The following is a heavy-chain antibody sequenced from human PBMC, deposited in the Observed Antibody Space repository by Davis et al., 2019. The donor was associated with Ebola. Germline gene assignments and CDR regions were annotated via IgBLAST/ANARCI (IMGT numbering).Heavy chain of an antibody. CDR2: ISSSSSYI. J-gene: IGHJ6*02. CDR3: ARDPTRTYYDFWSGSSDYYYGMDV. D-gene: IGHD3-3*01. CDR1: GFTFSSYN. V-gene: IGHV3-21*01. Sequence: GESLKISCAASGFTFSSYNMNWVRQAPGKGLEWVSSISSSSSYIYYADSVKGRFTLSRDNAKNSLYLQMNSLRAEDTAVYYCARDPTRTYYDFWSGSSDYYYGMDVWGQGTTVTVSS.